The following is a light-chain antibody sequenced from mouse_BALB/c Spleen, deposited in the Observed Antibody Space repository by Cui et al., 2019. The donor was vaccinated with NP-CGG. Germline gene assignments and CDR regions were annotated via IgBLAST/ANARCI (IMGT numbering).Light chain of an antibody. V-gene: IGLV1*01. CDR3: ALWYSNHWV. CDR1: TGAVTTSNY. Sequence: QAVVTQESALTTSPGETVTLTCRSSTGAVTTSNYANWVQEKPDYLFTGLISGTNNRAPGVPARFSGSLIGDKAALTITGAQTEDEAIYFCALWYSNHWVFGGGTKLTVL. J-gene: IGLJ1*01. CDR2: GTN.